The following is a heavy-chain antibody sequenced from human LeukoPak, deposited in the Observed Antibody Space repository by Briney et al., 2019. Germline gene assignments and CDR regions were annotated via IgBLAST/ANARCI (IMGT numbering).Heavy chain of an antibody. CDR2: IYTSGDT. J-gene: IGHJ3*02. CDR3: AGDRLEWRWGAFDI. V-gene: IGHV4-61*02. D-gene: IGHD2-15*01. Sequence: SETLSLTCTVSGGSISSGSYYWSWIRQPAGKGLEWIGRIYTSGDTNYSPSLKSRATISVDTSKNQFSLKLTSVTAADTAVYYCAGDRLEWRWGAFDIWGQGTMVTVSS. CDR1: GGSISSGSYY.